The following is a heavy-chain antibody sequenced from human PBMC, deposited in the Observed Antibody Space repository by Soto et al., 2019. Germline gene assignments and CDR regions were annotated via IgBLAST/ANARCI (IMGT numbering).Heavy chain of an antibody. J-gene: IGHJ4*02. Sequence: PGGSLRLSCAASGFTFSSYAMSWVRQAPGKGLEWVSAISGSGGSTYYADSVKGRFTISRDNSKNTLYLQMNSLRAEDTAVYYCASRLVKLAQPLTYFDYWGQGTLVTVSS. V-gene: IGHV3-23*01. D-gene: IGHD1-26*01. CDR1: GFTFSSYA. CDR2: ISGSGGST. CDR3: ASRLVKLAQPLTYFDY.